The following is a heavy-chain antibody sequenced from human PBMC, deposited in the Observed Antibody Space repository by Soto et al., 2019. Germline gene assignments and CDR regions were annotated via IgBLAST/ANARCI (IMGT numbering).Heavy chain of an antibody. V-gene: IGHV3-13*04. CDR2: IGTAGDT. Sequence: GSLRLSCAASGFSFNNYDMHWVRQARGKGLEWVSGIGTAGDTYYPDSVKGRFTISRENGKNSLYLQMSSLRAGDTAVYYCARGGPNWDYYFYGMDVWGQGTTVTVSS. CDR1: GFSFNNYD. D-gene: IGHD3-16*01. CDR3: ARGGPNWDYYFYGMDV. J-gene: IGHJ6*02.